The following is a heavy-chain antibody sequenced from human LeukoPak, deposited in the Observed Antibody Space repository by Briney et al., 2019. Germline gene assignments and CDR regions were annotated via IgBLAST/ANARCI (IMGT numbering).Heavy chain of an antibody. J-gene: IGHJ6*03. CDR3: AKDYSSSSLGGDYYYMDV. D-gene: IGHD6-6*01. V-gene: IGHV3-23*01. Sequence: GGSLRLSCAASGFTFSSYAMSWVRQAPGKGLEWVAAISGSGGSTYYADSVKGRFTISRDNSKNTLYLQMNSLRAEDTAVYYCAKDYSSSSLGGDYYYMDVWGKGTTVTVSS. CDR2: ISGSGGST. CDR1: GFTFSSYA.